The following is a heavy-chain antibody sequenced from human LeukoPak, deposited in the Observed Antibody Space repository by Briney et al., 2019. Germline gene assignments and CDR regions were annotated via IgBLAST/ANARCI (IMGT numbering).Heavy chain of an antibody. CDR3: AREKGTILRYFDWLPDAFDI. V-gene: IGHV1-3*03. D-gene: IGHD3-9*01. CDR2: INAANGDT. J-gene: IGHJ3*02. CDR1: GYTFTSYA. Sequence: ASVKVSCKASGYTFTSYAMHWVRQAPGQRLEWMGWINAANGDTKYSQEFQGRVTITRDTSASTAYMELSSLRSEDMAVYYCAREKGTILRYFDWLPDAFDIWGQGTMVTVSS.